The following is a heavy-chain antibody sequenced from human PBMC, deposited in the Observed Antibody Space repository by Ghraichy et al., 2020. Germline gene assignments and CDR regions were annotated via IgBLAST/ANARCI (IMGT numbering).Heavy chain of an antibody. J-gene: IGHJ4*02. Sequence: ASVKVSCKASGYTFTGYYMHWVRQAPGQGLEWMGWINPNSGGTNYAQKFQGRVTMTRDTSISPAYLELSRLRSDDTAVYYCARDSSPQIRLGESPPGGYFDYWGQGTLVTVSS. CDR1: GYTFTGYY. V-gene: IGHV1-2*02. CDR2: INPNSGGT. D-gene: IGHD3-16*01. CDR3: ARDSSPQIRLGESPPGGYFDY.